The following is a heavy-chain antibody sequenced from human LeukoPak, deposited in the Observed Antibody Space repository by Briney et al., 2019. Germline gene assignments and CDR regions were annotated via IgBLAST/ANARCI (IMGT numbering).Heavy chain of an antibody. CDR3: ARDGGKGYFDY. J-gene: IGHJ4*02. CDR1: GFTFNSFA. D-gene: IGHD3-16*01. CDR2: MSYDGTNE. V-gene: IGHV3-30*01. Sequence: GGSLRLSCAASGFTFNSFAMHWVRQAPGKGLEWVAAMSYDGTNEYYAHSVKGRFTTSRDNSKSTLYLQMNSLRAEDTAVYYCARDGGKGYFDYWGQGTLVTVSS.